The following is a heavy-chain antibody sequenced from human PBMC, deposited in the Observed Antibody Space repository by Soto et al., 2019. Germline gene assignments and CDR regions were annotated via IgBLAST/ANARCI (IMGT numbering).Heavy chain of an antibody. CDR3: TTAQYCSSTSCYYWYGMDV. CDR2: VSASGLNT. J-gene: IGHJ6*02. Sequence: PGGSLRLSCAASGFTFSTYAMAWVRQAPGKGLEWVSGVSASGLNTDYADSVKGRFNISRDNSKNTVSLQMNRLRVEDTAIYYCTTAQYCSSTSCYYWYGMDVWGQGTTVTVSS. D-gene: IGHD2-2*01. CDR1: GFTFSTYA. V-gene: IGHV3-23*01.